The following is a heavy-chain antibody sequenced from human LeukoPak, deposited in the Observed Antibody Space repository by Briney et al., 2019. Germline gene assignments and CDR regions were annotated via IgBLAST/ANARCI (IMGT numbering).Heavy chain of an antibody. CDR1: GFTFTNYAIYA. D-gene: IGHD2-2*01. V-gene: IGHV3-23*01. J-gene: IGHJ3*01. CDR2: ISGGGVNT. Sequence: GGSLRLSCAASGFTFTNYAIYAMSWVRQARGKGLEWVLVISGGGVNTYYADSVKGRFTISKDNSKHTLFLQMNSLRAEDTAVYYCAKDRAGYCSSTSCFYDAFDLWGQGTMVTISS. CDR3: AKDRAGYCSSTSCFYDAFDL.